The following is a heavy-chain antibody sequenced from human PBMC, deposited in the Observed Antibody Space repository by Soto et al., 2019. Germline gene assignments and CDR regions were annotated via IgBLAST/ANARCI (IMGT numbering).Heavy chain of an antibody. CDR1: GYSFTSYC. CDR2: IDPSDSYT. J-gene: IGHJ6*02. Sequence: GESVKISGKGSGYSFTSYCISWVRQMPGKGLEWMGRIDPSDSYTNYSPSFQGHVTISADKSISTAYLQWSSLKASDTAMYYCARRAVTNHYGMDVWGQGTTMTV. CDR3: ARRAVTNHYGMDV. D-gene: IGHD4-17*01. V-gene: IGHV5-10-1*01.